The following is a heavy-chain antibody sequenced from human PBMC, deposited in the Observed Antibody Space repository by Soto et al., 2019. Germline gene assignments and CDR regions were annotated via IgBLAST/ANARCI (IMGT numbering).Heavy chain of an antibody. D-gene: IGHD1-1*01. Sequence: QLQLQESGPGLVKPSETLSLSCTVSGGSISSCNCYWSWIRQPPGKGLEWIGSISYSGSTYYNPSLKSPLAVSVDTSRNHFSLKLNSVTAADTAVYYCARLGTYDGMDVWGQGTTVTVSS. J-gene: IGHJ6*02. V-gene: IGHV4-39*02. CDR2: ISYSGST. CDR3: ARLGTYDGMDV. CDR1: GGSISSCNCY.